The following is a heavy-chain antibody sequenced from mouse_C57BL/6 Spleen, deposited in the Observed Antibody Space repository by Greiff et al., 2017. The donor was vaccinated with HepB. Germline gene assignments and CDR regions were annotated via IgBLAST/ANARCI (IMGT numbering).Heavy chain of an antibody. CDR3: ARSFYGSSPAWFAY. D-gene: IGHD1-1*01. V-gene: IGHV1-53*01. CDR1: GYTFTSYW. J-gene: IGHJ3*01. CDR2: INPSNGGT. Sequence: QVQLQQPGTELVKPVDSVKLSCKASGYTFTSYWMHWVKQRPGQGLEWIGNINPSNGGTNYNEKFKSKATLTVDKSSSTAYMQLSSLASEDSAVYYCARSFYGSSPAWFAYWGQGTLVTVSA.